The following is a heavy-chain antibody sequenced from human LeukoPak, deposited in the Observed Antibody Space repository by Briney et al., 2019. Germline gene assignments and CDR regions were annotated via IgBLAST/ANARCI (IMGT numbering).Heavy chain of an antibody. Sequence: PSETLSLTCTVSGGSISSYYWSWIRQPPGKGLEWIGYAHYNGGTNYNSSLKSRLTISVDTSKNQFSLHLTSVTAADTAVYYCARGGWYEDYWGQGTLVTVSS. CDR1: GGSISSYY. J-gene: IGHJ4*02. CDR2: AHYNGGT. V-gene: IGHV4-59*01. D-gene: IGHD6-19*01. CDR3: ARGGWYEDY.